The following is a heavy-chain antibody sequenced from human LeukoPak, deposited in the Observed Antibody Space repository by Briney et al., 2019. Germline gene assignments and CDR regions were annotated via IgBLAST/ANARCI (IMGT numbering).Heavy chain of an antibody. CDR3: ARHYFDVWYFDL. D-gene: IGHD2/OR15-2a*01. CDR1: GYSISSGYY. J-gene: IGHJ2*01. CDR2: IHHSGST. V-gene: IGHV4-38-2*01. Sequence: PSETLSLTCAVSGYSISSGYYWGWIRQPPVKGLEWIGSIHHSGSTYYNPSLKSRVTKSVDTSKNQFSLKLSSVTAADTAVYYCARHYFDVWYFDLWGRGTLVTVSS.